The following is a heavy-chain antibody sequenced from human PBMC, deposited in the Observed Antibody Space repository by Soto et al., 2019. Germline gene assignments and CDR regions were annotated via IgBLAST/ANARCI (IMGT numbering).Heavy chain of an antibody. J-gene: IGHJ6*02. CDR3: ARDIESVTAKHFFYYYAMDV. D-gene: IGHD2-8*01. CDR1: GFTFSNYG. CDR2: VSANSGHT. V-gene: IGHV1-18*01. Sequence: GASVKVSCKASGFTFSNYGLNWVRQAPGQGLEWMGWVSANSGHTNYAQNLQGRVSMTTDTSTSTAYMELRGLRFDDTAVYYCARDIESVTAKHFFYYYAMDVWGQGTTVTVSS.